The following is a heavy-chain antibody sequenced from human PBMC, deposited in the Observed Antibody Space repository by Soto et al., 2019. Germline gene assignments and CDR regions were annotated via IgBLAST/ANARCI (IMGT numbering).Heavy chain of an antibody. CDR1: GGSISSYY. J-gene: IGHJ3*02. V-gene: IGHV4-59*01. Sequence: QVQLQESGPGLVKPSETLSLTCTVSGGSISSYYWSWIRQPPGKGLEWIGYIYYSGSTNYNPSLKSPVTISVDTSKNQFSLKLSSVTAADTAVYYCARVNPNYDILTGYDAFDIWGQGTMVTVSS. CDR3: ARVNPNYDILTGYDAFDI. CDR2: IYYSGST. D-gene: IGHD3-9*01.